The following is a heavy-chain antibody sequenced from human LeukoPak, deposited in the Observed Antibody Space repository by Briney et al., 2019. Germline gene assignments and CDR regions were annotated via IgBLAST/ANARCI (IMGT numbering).Heavy chain of an antibody. D-gene: IGHD4/OR15-4a*01. Sequence: SETLSLTCAVSGGSISSSNWWSWVRQPPGKGLEWIGEIYHSGSTNYNPSLKSRVTISVDTSKNQFSLKLSSVTAADTAVYYCAREGETMAPLGQPPHFDYWGQGTLVTVSS. CDR2: IYHSGST. CDR1: GGSISSSNW. V-gene: IGHV4-4*02. CDR3: AREGETMAPLGQPPHFDY. J-gene: IGHJ4*02.